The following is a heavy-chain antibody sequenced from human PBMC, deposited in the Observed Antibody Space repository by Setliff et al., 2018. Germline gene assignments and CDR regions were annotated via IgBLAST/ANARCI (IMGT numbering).Heavy chain of an antibody. V-gene: IGHV3-33*06. J-gene: IGHJ4*02. CDR2: IWYDGSNK. Sequence: GGSLRLSCAASGFTFSSYGMHWVRQAPGKGLEWVAVIWYDGSNKYYADSVKGRFTISRDNSKNTLYLQMNSLRAEDTAVYYCAKPPRRYCSSTSCYLFDYWGQGTLVTVSS. CDR3: AKPPRRYCSSTSCYLFDY. D-gene: IGHD2-2*01. CDR1: GFTFSSYG.